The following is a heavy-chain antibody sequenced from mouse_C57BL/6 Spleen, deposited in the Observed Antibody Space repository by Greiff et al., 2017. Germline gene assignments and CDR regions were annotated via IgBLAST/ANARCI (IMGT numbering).Heavy chain of an antibody. D-gene: IGHD2-4*01. J-gene: IGHJ4*01. Sequence: QVQLKESGPGLVAPSQSLSITCTVSGFSLTSYGVHWVRQPPGKGLEWLVVIWSDGSTTYNSALKSRLSISKDNSKSQVFLKMNSLQTDDTAMYYCARHRDYDYYDAMDYWGQGTSVTVSS. CDR3: ARHRDYDYYDAMDY. CDR2: IWSDGST. V-gene: IGHV2-6-1*01. CDR1: GFSLTSYG.